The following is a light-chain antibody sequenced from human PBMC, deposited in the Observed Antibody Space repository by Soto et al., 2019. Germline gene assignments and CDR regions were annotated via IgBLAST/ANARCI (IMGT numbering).Light chain of an antibody. CDR2: GAS. CDR1: QGINKF. CDR3: QHLTNFRFS. V-gene: IGKV1-9*01. Sequence: IQLTQSPSSPSASVGDRVTITCRASQGINKFLAWYQQRPRKAPQLLVYGASTLQSGVPSRFSGSGSGTDFTLTTSSLQPEDVATYYCQHLTNFRFSFGQGTKLDIK. J-gene: IGKJ2*01.